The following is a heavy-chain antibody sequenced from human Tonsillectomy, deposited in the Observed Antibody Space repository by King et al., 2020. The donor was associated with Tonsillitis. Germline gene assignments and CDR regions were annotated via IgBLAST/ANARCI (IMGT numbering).Heavy chain of an antibody. CDR3: AKRGYSGYDLDSSWYVWFDY. V-gene: IGHV3-23*04. CDR2: ISGSGGSA. D-gene: IGHD5-12*01. J-gene: IGHJ4*02. Sequence: VQLVESGGGLVQPGGSLRLSCAASGFTFSSYAMSWVHQAPGKGLEWVSAISGSGGSAYYADSVKGRFTISRDNSKNTLYLQMNSLRAEDTAVYYCAKRGYSGYDLDSSWYVWFDYWGQGTLVTVSS. CDR1: GFTFSSYA.